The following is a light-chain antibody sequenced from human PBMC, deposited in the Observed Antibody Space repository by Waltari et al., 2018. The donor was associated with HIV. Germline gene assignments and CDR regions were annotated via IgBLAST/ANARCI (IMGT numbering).Light chain of an antibody. CDR3: YSAADKNVL. J-gene: IGLJ2*01. CDR1: PLAKKY. V-gene: IGLV3-27*01. CDR2: KDT. Sequence: SYELTQPSSVSVSQGQTPRLPCSGDPLAKKYARWFQQKPGQAPILVIYKDTERPSGIPERFSGSSSGTTVTLTIRGAQVEDEADYFCYSAADKNVLFGGGTKLTVL.